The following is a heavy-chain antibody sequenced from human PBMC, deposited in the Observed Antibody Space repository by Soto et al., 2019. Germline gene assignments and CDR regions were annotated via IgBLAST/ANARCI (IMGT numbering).Heavy chain of an antibody. D-gene: IGHD1-20*01. CDR3: ARSIRGPRKFNGMDV. V-gene: IGHV2-70*13. Sequence: SGPTLVNPTETLTLTCTFSGFSITSPGMSVSWIRQPPGRALEWLALIERDDDDKYYSTSLKTRLTISKDTRKNQVVLTMANIDPADTATYYCARSIRGPRKFNGMDVWGQGTTVTLSS. J-gene: IGHJ6*02. CDR2: IERDDDDK. CDR1: GFSITSPGMS.